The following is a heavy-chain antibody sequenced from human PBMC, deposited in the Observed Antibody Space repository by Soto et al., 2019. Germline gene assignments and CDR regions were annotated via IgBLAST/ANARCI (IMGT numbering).Heavy chain of an antibody. CDR3: ARDDVLCDGGRCYGVPLDV. V-gene: IGHV3-66*01. D-gene: IGHD2-15*01. CDR1: GFNVSSIY. CDR2: IQSGGPT. Sequence: GGPLRLSCAASGFNVSSIYMSLVRQAPGKGLEWVSLIQSGGPTYYADSVKGRFTISRDTSENTLHLQMDSLRAEDTAVYYCARDDVLCDGGRCYGVPLDVWGKGTTGTVSS. J-gene: IGHJ6*04.